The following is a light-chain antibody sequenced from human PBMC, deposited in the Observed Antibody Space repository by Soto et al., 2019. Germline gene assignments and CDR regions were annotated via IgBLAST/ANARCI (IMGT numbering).Light chain of an antibody. CDR2: EDN. CDR3: QSYGSNPPV. J-gene: IGLJ3*02. CDR1: SGSIASNY. Sequence: NFMLTQPHSVSESPGKTVIISCTRSSGSIASNYVQWYQQRPGSAPTTVIYEDNHRPSGVPDRFSGSIDTSSNSASLSISGLKTEDEADYYCQSYGSNPPVFGGGTKVTVL. V-gene: IGLV6-57*03.